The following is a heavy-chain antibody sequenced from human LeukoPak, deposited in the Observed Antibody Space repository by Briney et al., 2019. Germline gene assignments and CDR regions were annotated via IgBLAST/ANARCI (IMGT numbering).Heavy chain of an antibody. Sequence: GGSLRLSCAASGFTFSSYGMHWVRQAPGRGLVWVSRMNTDGSSTSYADSVKGRFTISRDNAKNSLYLQMNSLRAEDTAVYYCARRWWQQLVVTLFDYWGQGTLVTVSS. CDR1: GFTFSSYG. CDR2: MNTDGSST. V-gene: IGHV3-74*01. D-gene: IGHD6-13*01. CDR3: ARRWWQQLVVTLFDY. J-gene: IGHJ4*02.